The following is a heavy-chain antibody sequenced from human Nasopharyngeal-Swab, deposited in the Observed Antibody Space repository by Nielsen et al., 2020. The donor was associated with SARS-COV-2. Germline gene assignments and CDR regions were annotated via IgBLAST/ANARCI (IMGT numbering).Heavy chain of an antibody. D-gene: IGHD6-19*01. CDR3: ADEMYSSGWLSLDY. Sequence: GESLKISCAASGFTFRNYWMSWVRQAPGKGLEWVAFIRYDGSNKYYADSVKGRFTISRDNSKNTLYLQMNSLRAEDTAVYYCADEMYSSGWLSLDYWGQGTLVTVSS. V-gene: IGHV3-30*02. J-gene: IGHJ4*02. CDR2: IRYDGSNK. CDR1: GFTFRNYW.